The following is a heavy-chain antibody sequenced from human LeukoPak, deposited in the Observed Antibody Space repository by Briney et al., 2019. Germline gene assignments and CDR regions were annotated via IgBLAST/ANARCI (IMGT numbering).Heavy chain of an antibody. CDR3: SRRADIVVVVPPSHRYYYYMDV. J-gene: IGHJ6*03. D-gene: IGHD2-15*01. CDR1: GFTFSSYA. Sequence: GGSLRLSCVVSGFTFSSYAMSWVRQAPGKGLEWISGISDSGGSTYYADSVKGWFTISRDNSKNTLYLQMSSLRAEDTAVYYCSRRADIVVVVPPSHRYYYYMDVWGKGTTVTVSS. V-gene: IGHV3-23*01. CDR2: ISDSGGST.